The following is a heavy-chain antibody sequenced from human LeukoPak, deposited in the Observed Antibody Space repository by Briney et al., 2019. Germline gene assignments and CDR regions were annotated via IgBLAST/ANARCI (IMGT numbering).Heavy chain of an antibody. V-gene: IGHV1-18*01. CDR3: ARDRGPMFRGVLFSPHNWFDP. Sequence: ASVKVSCRTSGYTFTTYGTNWVRQAPGQGLEWMGWISGYNGNTKYAQRLQDRVSLTTDTSATTAYMELRSLRSDDTAIYYCARDRGPMFRGVLFSPHNWFDPWGQGTLVTVSS. J-gene: IGHJ5*02. CDR2: ISGYNGNT. D-gene: IGHD3-10*01. CDR1: GYTFTTYG.